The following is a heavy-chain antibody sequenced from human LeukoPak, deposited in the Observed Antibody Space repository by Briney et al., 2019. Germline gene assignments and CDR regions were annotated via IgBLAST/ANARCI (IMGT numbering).Heavy chain of an antibody. V-gene: IGHV3-30*18. J-gene: IGHJ5*02. Sequence: GGSLRLSCAASGFTFSSYGMHWVRQAPGKGLEWVAVISYDGSDKYYADSVKGRFTISRDNSKNTLYLQMNSLRAEDTAVYYCAKESSGYYSWFDPWGQGTLVTVSS. CDR2: ISYDGSDK. D-gene: IGHD3-22*01. CDR3: AKESSGYYSWFDP. CDR1: GFTFSSYG.